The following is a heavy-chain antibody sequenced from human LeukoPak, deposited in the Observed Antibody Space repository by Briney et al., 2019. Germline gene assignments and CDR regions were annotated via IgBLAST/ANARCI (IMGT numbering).Heavy chain of an antibody. CDR2: ITDSGSRT. D-gene: IGHD2-21*01. CDR1: GLLFRSYG. J-gene: IGHJ3*01. CDR3: VRGGIPYSFEV. V-gene: IGHV3-23*01. Sequence: GGSLRLSCSGSGLLFRSYGMSWVRQAPGKGLEWVSSITDSGSRTHYADSVMGRFTISRDNAKNTLLLQMNSLRAADTAKYFCVRGGIPYSFEVWGQGTMVIVSP.